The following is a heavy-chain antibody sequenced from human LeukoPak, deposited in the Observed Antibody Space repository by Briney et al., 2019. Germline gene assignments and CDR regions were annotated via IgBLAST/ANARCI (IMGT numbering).Heavy chain of an antibody. V-gene: IGHV3-30-3*01. CDR1: GFTFSNYA. J-gene: IGHJ4*02. D-gene: IGHD2-8*01. Sequence: PGGSLTLSCPATGFTFSNYAIHWGRQAPGKGLEWVAFISDDLIQQHYADSVKGRFTISRDNSKNSLNLQTNSLRAEDAAVYYCVKDHTRTCTFDYWGQGTLVSVSS. CDR3: VKDHTRTCTFDY. CDR2: ISDDLIQQ.